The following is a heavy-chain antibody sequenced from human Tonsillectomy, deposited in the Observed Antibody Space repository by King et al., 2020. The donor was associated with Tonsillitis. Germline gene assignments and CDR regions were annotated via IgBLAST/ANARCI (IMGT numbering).Heavy chain of an antibody. CDR3: ARDGSNGDYLRTTGFDI. J-gene: IGHJ3*02. CDR1: GGSISSGGYY. CDR2: ISSTGST. Sequence: VQLQESGPGLVKPSQTLSLTCTVSGGSISSGGYYWTWIRQHPGKGLEWIGYISSTGSTNYSPSLKSRVTISVDTSKDHFSLRLSSVTAADTAVYYCARDGSNGDYLRTTGFDIWGQGTMVTVSS. D-gene: IGHD4-17*01. V-gene: IGHV4-31*03.